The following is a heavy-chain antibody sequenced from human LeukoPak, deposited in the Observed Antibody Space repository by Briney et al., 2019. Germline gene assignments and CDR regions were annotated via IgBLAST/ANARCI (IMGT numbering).Heavy chain of an antibody. CDR3: ARHLRYSWNFDY. CDR1: GGSISSSSYY. Sequence: SETLSLTCTVSGGSISSSSYYWGWIRQPPGKGLEWIGSIYYSGSTYYNPSLKSRVTISVDTSKNQFSLKLSSVTAADTAVYSCARHLRYSWNFDYWGQGTLVTVSS. CDR2: IYYSGST. V-gene: IGHV4-39*01. D-gene: IGHD1-20*01. J-gene: IGHJ4*02.